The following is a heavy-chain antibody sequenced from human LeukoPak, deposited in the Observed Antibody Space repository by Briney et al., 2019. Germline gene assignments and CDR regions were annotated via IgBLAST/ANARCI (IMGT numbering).Heavy chain of an antibody. J-gene: IGHJ3*02. CDR1: GFSVSTNY. CDR3: ARDGRNEDAFDI. D-gene: IGHD1-1*01. CDR2: IYSGGST. V-gene: IGHV3-66*01. Sequence: GGSLRLSCAASGFSVSTNYMSWVRQAPGKGLEWVSVIYSGGSTDYADSVKGRFTISRDNSKNTVYLQMNSLRAEDTAVYYCARDGRNEDAFDIWGQGTMVTASS.